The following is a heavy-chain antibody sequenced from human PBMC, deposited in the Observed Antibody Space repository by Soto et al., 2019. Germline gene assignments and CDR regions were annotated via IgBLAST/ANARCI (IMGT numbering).Heavy chain of an antibody. CDR3: IGGNQYDFWSGYYGYYFDY. D-gene: IGHD3-3*01. V-gene: IGHV3-23*01. Sequence: GGSLRLSCAASGFTFSSYAMSWVRQAPGKGLEWVSAISDSGGSTYYADSVKGRFTISRDNSKNTLYLQMNSLRAEDTAVYYCIGGNQYDFWSGYYGYYFDYWGQGTLVTVSS. CDR1: GFTFSSYA. J-gene: IGHJ4*02. CDR2: ISDSGGST.